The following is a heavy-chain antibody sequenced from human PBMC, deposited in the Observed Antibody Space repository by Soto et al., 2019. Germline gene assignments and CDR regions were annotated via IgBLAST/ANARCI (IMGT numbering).Heavy chain of an antibody. V-gene: IGHV1-18*01. J-gene: IGHJ4*02. Sequence: QVRLVQSGAEVKKPGASVKVSCKTYGYDFTNYGINWVRQAPGQGLEWMGWISAYSGNIVYAQNFRGRATLTTDTSTGSAYMELRSLRSDDTAVYYCARGHDIFTGWTVTFWGQGTRVTVSS. CDR3: ARGHDIFTGWTVTF. CDR1: GYDFTNYG. CDR2: ISAYSGNI. D-gene: IGHD3-9*01.